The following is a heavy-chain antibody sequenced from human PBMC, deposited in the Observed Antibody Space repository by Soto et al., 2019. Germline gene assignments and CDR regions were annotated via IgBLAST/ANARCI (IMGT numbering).Heavy chain of an antibody. V-gene: IGHV3-21*01. D-gene: IGHD5-18*01. CDR3: ARLAGYSYGSHYYYYYGMDV. Sequence: PGGSLRLSCAASGFTFSSYSMNWVRQAPGKGLEWVSSISSSSSYIYYADSVKGRFTISRDNAKNSLYLQMNSLRAEDTAVYYCARLAGYSYGSHYYYYYGMDVWGQGTTVTVSS. J-gene: IGHJ6*02. CDR1: GFTFSSYS. CDR2: ISSSSSYI.